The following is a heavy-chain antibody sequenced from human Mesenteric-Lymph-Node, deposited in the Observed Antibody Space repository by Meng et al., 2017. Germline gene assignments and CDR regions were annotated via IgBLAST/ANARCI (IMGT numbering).Heavy chain of an antibody. V-gene: IGHV4-59*01. Sequence: SETLSLTCAVYGGSFSGYYWSWIRQPPGKGLEWIGYIYYSGSTNYNPSLKSRVTISVDTSKNQFSLNLSSVTAADTAVYYCARARPATAFDYWGQGTLVTVSS. D-gene: IGHD2-15*01. J-gene: IGHJ4*02. CDR2: IYYSGST. CDR1: GGSFSGYY. CDR3: ARARPATAFDY.